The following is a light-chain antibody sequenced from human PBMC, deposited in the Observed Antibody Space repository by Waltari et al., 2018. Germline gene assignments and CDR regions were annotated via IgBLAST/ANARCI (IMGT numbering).Light chain of an antibody. CDR2: QIS. CDR1: QSLVDGGGNKF. J-gene: IGKJ2*01. Sequence: DIVMTQSPPSLPVTPGEPASIPCRSSQSLVDGGGNKFLDWYLQRPGQSPQLLIYQISNRASGVPDRISVSGSDTDFTLKITRVEAEDAGVYYCMQALHPPYTFGQGTKLEIK. CDR3: MQALHPPYT. V-gene: IGKV2-28*01.